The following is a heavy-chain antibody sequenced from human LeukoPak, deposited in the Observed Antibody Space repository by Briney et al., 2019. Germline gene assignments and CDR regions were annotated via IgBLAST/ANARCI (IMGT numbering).Heavy chain of an antibody. CDR1: GITFSSYA. J-gene: IGHJ4*02. D-gene: IGHD3-16*01. CDR3: ANLGLGVDY. Sequence: TGGSLRLSCAASGITFSSYAMSWVRQARGRGLEWVSAISGSGNNTYYAESVKGRFAISRDNSKSTLYLQMSSLRVEDTAVYYCANLGLGVDYWGQGTLVTVSS. V-gene: IGHV3-23*01. CDR2: ISGSGNNT.